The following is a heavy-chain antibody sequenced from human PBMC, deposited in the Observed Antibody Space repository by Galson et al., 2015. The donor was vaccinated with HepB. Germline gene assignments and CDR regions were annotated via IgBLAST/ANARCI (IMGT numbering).Heavy chain of an antibody. J-gene: IGHJ3*02. CDR3: ARTSIAVAVGVLAAFDI. Sequence: ETLSLTCTVSGGSVSSGSYYWSWIRRPPGKGLERIGYIYYSGSTNYNPSLKSRVTISVDTSKNQFSLKLSSVTAADTAVHYCARTSIAVAVGVLAAFDIWGQGTMVTVSS. CDR1: GGSVSSGSYY. CDR2: IYYSGST. D-gene: IGHD6-19*01. V-gene: IGHV4-61*01.